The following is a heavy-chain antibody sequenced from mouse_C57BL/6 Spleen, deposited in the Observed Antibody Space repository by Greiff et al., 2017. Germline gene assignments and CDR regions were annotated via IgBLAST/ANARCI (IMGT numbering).Heavy chain of an antibody. CDR1: GFTFSDYG. V-gene: IGHV5-17*01. CDR3: ARLWAGLYFDY. Sequence: EVMLVESGGGLVKPGGSLKLSCAASGFTFSDYGMHWVRQAPEKGLEWVAYISSGSSTIYYADTVKGRFTISRDNAKNTLFLQMTSLRSEDTAMYYCARLWAGLYFDYWGQGTTLTVSS. J-gene: IGHJ2*01. D-gene: IGHD1-1*02. CDR2: ISSGSSTI.